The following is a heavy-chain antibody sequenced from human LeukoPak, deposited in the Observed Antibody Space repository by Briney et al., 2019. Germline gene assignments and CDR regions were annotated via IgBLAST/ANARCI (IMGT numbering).Heavy chain of an antibody. Sequence: GGSLRLSCAASGFTFSGSWMSWVRQAPGKGQERVANINQDGSAKNYLDSVKGSFTISIDRGKNSLYLQMNSLRDEDTAVYYCARELSWSGRDYWGQGTLVTVSS. CDR1: GFTFSGSW. J-gene: IGHJ4*02. CDR3: ARELSWSGRDY. CDR2: INQDGSAK. D-gene: IGHD3-3*01. V-gene: IGHV3-7*01.